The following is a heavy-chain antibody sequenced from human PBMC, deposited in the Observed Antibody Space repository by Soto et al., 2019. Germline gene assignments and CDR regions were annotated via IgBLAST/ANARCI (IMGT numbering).Heavy chain of an antibody. J-gene: IGHJ4*02. D-gene: IGHD5-18*01. Sequence: GGSLRVSCAAFGLTFSSYSMNWVRQEPGKGLEWVSSISSSSSYIYYADSVKGRFTISRDNAKNSLYLQMNSLRAEDTAVYYCARDQPGYSYGYGLGYWGQGTLVTVSS. CDR2: ISSSSSYI. V-gene: IGHV3-21*01. CDR3: ARDQPGYSYGYGLGY. CDR1: GLTFSSYS.